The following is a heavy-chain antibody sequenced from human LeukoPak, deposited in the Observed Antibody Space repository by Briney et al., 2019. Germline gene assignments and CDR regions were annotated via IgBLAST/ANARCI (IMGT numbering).Heavy chain of an antibody. Sequence: PGGSLRLSCAASGFSFSSYVIHWVRQAPGKGLDWVAFIRYDVSGTNEQYADSVKGRFTISRDNAKNSLYLQMNSLRAEDTAVYYCARDPDVVGSGDYWGQGTLVTVSS. J-gene: IGHJ4*02. CDR1: GFSFSSYV. CDR2: IRYDVSGTNE. D-gene: IGHD1-26*01. CDR3: ARDPDVVGSGDY. V-gene: IGHV3-30*02.